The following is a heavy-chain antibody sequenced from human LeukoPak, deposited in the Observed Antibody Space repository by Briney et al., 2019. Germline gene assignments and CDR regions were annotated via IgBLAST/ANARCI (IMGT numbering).Heavy chain of an antibody. Sequence: PGGSLRLSCAASGFTFSSYGMHWVRQAPGKGLEWVAVISYDGSNKYYADSVKGRFTISRDNSKNTLYLQMNSLRAEDTAVYYCARDLGRSCVVAGTPWGQGTLVTVSS. J-gene: IGHJ5*02. V-gene: IGHV3-30*03. D-gene: IGHD6-19*01. CDR3: ARDLGRSCVVAGTP. CDR2: ISYDGSNK. CDR1: GFTFSSYG.